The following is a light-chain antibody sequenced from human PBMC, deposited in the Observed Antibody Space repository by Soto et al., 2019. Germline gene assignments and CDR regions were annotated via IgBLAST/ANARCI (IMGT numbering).Light chain of an antibody. CDR1: QSVSSSY. CDR2: GAS. CDR3: PQYGSSRT. V-gene: IGKV3-20*01. J-gene: IGKJ1*01. Sequence: EIVLTQSPGTLSLSPGERATLSCSASQSVSSSYLAWYQQKPGQAPRLLIYGASSRATGIPDRFSGSGSGTDFTLTISRLEPEDFAVYYCPQYGSSRTFGQGTKVEIK.